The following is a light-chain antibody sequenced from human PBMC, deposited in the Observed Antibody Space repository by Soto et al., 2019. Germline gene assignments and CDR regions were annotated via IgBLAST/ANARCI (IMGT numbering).Light chain of an antibody. CDR1: SSNIGNNF. V-gene: IGLV1-51*01. CDR2: DND. Sequence: QSVLTQPPSVSAAPGQKVTISCSGSSSNIGNNFVSWYQHLPGTAPKLLIYDNDKRPSGIPDRFSGSKSGTSATLGITGLQTGDEAVYYCGSWDTSLSGGRVVFGGGTKLTVL. J-gene: IGLJ3*02. CDR3: GSWDTSLSGGRVV.